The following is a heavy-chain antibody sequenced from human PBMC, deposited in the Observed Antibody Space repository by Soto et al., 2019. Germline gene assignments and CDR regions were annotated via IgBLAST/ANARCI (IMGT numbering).Heavy chain of an antibody. Sequence: SETLSLTCTVSGGSIRSGGYYWSWIRQHPGKGLEWIGYIYYSGSTYYNPSLKSRVTISVDTSKNQFSLELSSVTAADTAVYYCARALGSLRCLQWLPNWFDPWGQGTLVTVSS. J-gene: IGHJ5*02. CDR3: ARALGSLRCLQWLPNWFDP. V-gene: IGHV4-31*03. CDR2: IYYSGST. CDR1: GGSIRSGGYY. D-gene: IGHD3-3*01.